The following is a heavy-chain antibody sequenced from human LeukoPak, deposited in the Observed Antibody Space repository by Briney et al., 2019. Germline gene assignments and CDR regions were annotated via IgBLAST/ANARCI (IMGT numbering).Heavy chain of an antibody. CDR3: ARGGVTNWLDS. CDR1: GYTFTNYG. J-gene: IGHJ5*01. Sequence: GASVKVSCEASGYTFTNYGITWVRQAPGQGLEWMGWISTYSGNTNYARNLQGRVTMTTDTSTTTAYMELRSLRSDDTAVYYCARGGVTNWLDSWGQGTLVTVSS. D-gene: IGHD3-10*01. CDR2: ISTYSGNT. V-gene: IGHV1-18*01.